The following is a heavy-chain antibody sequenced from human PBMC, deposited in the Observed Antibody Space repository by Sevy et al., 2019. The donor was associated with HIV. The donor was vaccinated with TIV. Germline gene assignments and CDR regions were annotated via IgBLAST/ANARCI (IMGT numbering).Heavy chain of an antibody. D-gene: IGHD3-16*01. CDR2: IVPFFGTT. J-gene: IGHJ3*02. CDR3: ARDRDITFGGGDAFDI. Sequence: ASVKVSCKASGGTFDTYSISWLRQAPGQGLEWMAVIVPFFGTTKYAQMFQGRVTITADPSTNTAYMELSSLRSEDSAVFYCARDRDITFGGGDAFDIWGQGTMVTVSS. CDR1: GGTFDTYS. V-gene: IGHV1-69*13.